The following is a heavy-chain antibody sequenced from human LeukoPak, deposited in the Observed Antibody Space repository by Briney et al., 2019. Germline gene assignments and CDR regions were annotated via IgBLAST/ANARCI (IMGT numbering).Heavy chain of an antibody. CDR1: GGSISSSGHY. V-gene: IGHV4-39*07. D-gene: IGHD3-16*01. CDR3: ARSATVITGYFDY. CDR2: IYSNGNT. J-gene: IGHJ4*02. Sequence: SETLSLTCSVFGGSISSSGHYWGWIRQSPEKGLDWIGSIYSNGNTYYNPSVKSRVTISVDTSKNQFSLKLTSVTAAETAVYYCARSATVITGYFDYWGQGALVTVSS.